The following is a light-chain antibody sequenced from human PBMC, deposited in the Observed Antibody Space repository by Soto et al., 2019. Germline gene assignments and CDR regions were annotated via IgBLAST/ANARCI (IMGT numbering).Light chain of an antibody. J-gene: IGKJ1*01. V-gene: IGKV1-5*03. CDR3: QQYDTNRT. CDR2: KAS. Sequence: DIQMTQSPSTLSASVGDRVTITCRASQSISDWLAWYQLKPGKAPKVLIYKASSLESGVPSRFSGSGSGTEFTLTISSLQPDDFATYYCQQYDTNRTFGQGTKVEMK. CDR1: QSISDW.